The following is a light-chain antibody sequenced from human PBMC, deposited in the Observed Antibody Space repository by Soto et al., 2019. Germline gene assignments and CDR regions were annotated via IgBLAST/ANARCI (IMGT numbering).Light chain of an antibody. CDR1: SSDIGGYNF. Sequence: QSALTQPASVSGSPGQSITISCTGTSSDIGGYNFVSWYHQHPGKAPKLMIYEVSNRPSGVSDRFSGSKSGNTASLTISGLQAEDEADYSRSSFSSGSTLFGTGTKVTVL. CDR3: SSFSSGSTL. V-gene: IGLV2-14*01. CDR2: EVS. J-gene: IGLJ1*01.